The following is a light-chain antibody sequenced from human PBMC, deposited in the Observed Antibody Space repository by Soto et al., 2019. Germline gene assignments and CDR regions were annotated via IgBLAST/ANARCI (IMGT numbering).Light chain of an antibody. J-gene: IGLJ3*02. Sequence: QAVVTQPPSASGTPGQRVTISCSGSSSNIGSNTVNWYQQLPGTAPKLLIYSNNQRPSGVPDRFSGSKSGTSASLAISGLRSEDEADYYCAAWDDSLNGWVFGGGTQLTVL. V-gene: IGLV1-44*01. CDR3: AAWDDSLNGWV. CDR1: SSNIGSNT. CDR2: SNN.